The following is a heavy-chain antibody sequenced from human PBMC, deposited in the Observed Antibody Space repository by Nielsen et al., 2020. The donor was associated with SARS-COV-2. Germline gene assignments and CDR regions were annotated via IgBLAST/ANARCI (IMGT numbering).Heavy chain of an antibody. D-gene: IGHD2-8*02. CDR2: IHYAGST. Sequence: SETLSLTCTVSGGSISTSSWSWIRQPPGKALEWIGHIIHYAGSTDYNPSLESRVSISADTSKNKVSLRLRSVTAADTAVYYCARGTGSRDFDFWGLGTLVTVSS. CDR1: GGSISTSS. V-gene: IGHV4-59*12. J-gene: IGHJ4*02. CDR3: ARGTGSRDFDF.